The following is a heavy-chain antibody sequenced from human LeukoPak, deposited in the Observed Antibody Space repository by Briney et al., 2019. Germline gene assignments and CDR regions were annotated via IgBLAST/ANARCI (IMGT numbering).Heavy chain of an antibody. CDR2: ISGDNGIT. D-gene: IGHD1-26*01. V-gene: IGHV1-18*01. CDR1: GYTFSSND. Sequence: ASVKVSCKASGYTFSSNDISWVRQAPGQGLEWMGWISGDNGITSYAQKVEGRVTMTTDTSTTTAYMELSSLRSDDTAVYYCARGDYSGSYYYFDYWGQGTLVTVSS. J-gene: IGHJ4*02. CDR3: ARGDYSGSYYYFDY.